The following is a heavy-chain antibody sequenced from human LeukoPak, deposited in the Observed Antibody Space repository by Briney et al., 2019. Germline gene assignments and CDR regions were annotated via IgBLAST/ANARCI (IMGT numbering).Heavy chain of an antibody. CDR3: ARRNFYYDSSGLYPVPDY. CDR1: RYTFSSYA. Sequence: ASVKVSCKASRYTFSSYAMNWVRQAPGQRLEWLGWINTGNANTKYSQEFQGRVTMTRDTSATTAYMELSGLRSEDTAVYYCARRNFYYDSSGLYPVPDYWGQGTLVTVSP. V-gene: IGHV1-3*04. CDR2: INTGNANT. J-gene: IGHJ4*02. D-gene: IGHD3-22*01.